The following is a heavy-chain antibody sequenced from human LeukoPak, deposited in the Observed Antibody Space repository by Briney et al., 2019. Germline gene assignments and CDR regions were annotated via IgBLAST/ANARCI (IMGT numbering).Heavy chain of an antibody. Sequence: SETLSLTCTVSGGSISSYYWSWIRQPPGKGLEWSGYIYYSGSTNYNPSLKSRVTISVDTSKNQFSLKLSSVTAADTAVYYCARDSGSYRQTDAFDIWGQGTMVTVSS. CDR1: GGSISSYY. J-gene: IGHJ3*02. V-gene: IGHV4-59*01. D-gene: IGHD1-26*01. CDR2: IYYSGST. CDR3: ARDSGSYRQTDAFDI.